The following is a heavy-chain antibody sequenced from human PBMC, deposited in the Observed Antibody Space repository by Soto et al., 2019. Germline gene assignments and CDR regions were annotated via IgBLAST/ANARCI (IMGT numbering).Heavy chain of an antibody. CDR2: ISYDGSNK. D-gene: IGHD2-15*01. Sequence: QVQLVESGGGVVQPGRSLRLSCAASGFTFSSYGMHWVRQAPGKGLEWVAVISYDGSNKYYADSVKGRFTISRDNSKNTLYLQMNSLRDEDTDVYYCAKEKVRTSPYCSGGSCYQDYWGQGTLVTVYS. J-gene: IGHJ4*02. CDR1: GFTFSSYG. V-gene: IGHV3-30*18. CDR3: AKEKVRTSPYCSGGSCYQDY.